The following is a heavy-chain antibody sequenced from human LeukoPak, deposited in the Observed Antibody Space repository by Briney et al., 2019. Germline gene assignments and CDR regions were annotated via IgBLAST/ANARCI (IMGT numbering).Heavy chain of an antibody. V-gene: IGHV3-74*03. J-gene: IGHJ6*04. CDR2: INSDESST. CDR3: ARISVINSV. D-gene: IGHD3-22*01. CDR1: GFTFSSYW. Sequence: GGSLRLSCAASGFTFSSYWMHWVRQAPGKGMAWVSRINSDESSTSYADSVKGRFTISRDNARNTLYLQMNSLRAEDTAVYYCARISVINSVWGKGTTVTVSS.